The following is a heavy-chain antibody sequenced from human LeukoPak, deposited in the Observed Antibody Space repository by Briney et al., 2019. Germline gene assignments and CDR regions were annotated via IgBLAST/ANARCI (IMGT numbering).Heavy chain of an antibody. CDR1: GGSISSSSYY. CDR3: ARAVLLWFGDQHWFDP. V-gene: IGHV4-39*01. D-gene: IGHD3-10*01. CDR2: IYYSGST. J-gene: IGHJ5*02. Sequence: SETLSLTCTVSGGSISSSSYYWGWIRQPPGEGLEWIGSIYYSGSTYYNPSLKSRVTISVDTSKNQFSLRLSSVTAADTAVYYCARAVLLWFGDQHWFDPWGQGTLVTVSS.